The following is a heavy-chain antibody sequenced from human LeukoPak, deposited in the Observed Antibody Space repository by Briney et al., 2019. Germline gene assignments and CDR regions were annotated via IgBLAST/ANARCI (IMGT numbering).Heavy chain of an antibody. V-gene: IGHV3-30*02. J-gene: IGHJ4*02. CDR3: AKGVYGDSSTPFDY. CDR1: GFSFISFG. Sequence: GGSLRLSCAASGFSFISFGIHLVRQAPGKGLEWVAFIRYDGSYKYYADSVKGRFTISRDNSKNTLYLQMNNLRAEDTAVYYCAKGVYGDSSTPFDYWGQGTLVTVSS. CDR2: IRYDGSYK. D-gene: IGHD4-17*01.